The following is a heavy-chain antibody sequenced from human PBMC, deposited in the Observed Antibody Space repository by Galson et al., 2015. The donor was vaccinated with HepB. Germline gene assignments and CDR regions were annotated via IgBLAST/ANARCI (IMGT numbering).Heavy chain of an antibody. CDR2: ISGSGGST. V-gene: IGHV3-23*01. CDR1: GFTFSSYA. J-gene: IGHJ6*02. CDR3: AKENYDILTGYTYYYYGMDV. Sequence: SLRLSCAASGFTFSSYAMSWVRQAPGQGLEWVSAISGSGGSTYYADSVKGRFTISRDNSKNTLYLQMNSLRAEDTAVYYCAKENYDILTGYTYYYYGMDVWGQGTTVTVSS. D-gene: IGHD3-9*01.